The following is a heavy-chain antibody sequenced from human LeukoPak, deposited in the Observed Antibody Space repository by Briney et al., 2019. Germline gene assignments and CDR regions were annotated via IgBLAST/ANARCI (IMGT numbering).Heavy chain of an antibody. CDR3: ARHRGGRFSGSYCDY. CDR1: GGSISGYY. D-gene: IGHD1-26*01. CDR2: IYSSGST. V-gene: IGHV4-59*08. Sequence: SETLSLTCTVSGGSISGYYWSWIRHPPGKGLEWVAYIYSSGSTNYNPSLKSRVTISLDSSKHQFSLELSSVTAADTAVYYCARHRGGRFSGSYCDYWGQGTLVTVSS. J-gene: IGHJ4*02.